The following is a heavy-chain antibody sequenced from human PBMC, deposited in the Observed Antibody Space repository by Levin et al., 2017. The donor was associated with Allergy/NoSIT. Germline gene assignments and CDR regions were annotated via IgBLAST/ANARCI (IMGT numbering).Heavy chain of an antibody. V-gene: IGHV3-48*04. Sequence: PGGSLRLSCSASGFTFSSYSMNWVRQAPGKGLEWVSYISSGGNTMYYADSVKGRFTISRDNAKNSLYLQMNNLRAEDTAVYYCATPEWVEDWGQGTLVTVSS. D-gene: IGHD1-26*01. J-gene: IGHJ4*02. CDR3: ATPEWVED. CDR2: ISSGGNTM. CDR1: GFTFSSYS.